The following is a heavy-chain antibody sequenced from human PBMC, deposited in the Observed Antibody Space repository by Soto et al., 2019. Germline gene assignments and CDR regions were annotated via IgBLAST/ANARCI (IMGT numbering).Heavy chain of an antibody. Sequence: PGGSLRLSCAASGFTFSSYSMNWVRQAPGKGLEWVSSISSSSSYIYHADSVKGRFTISRDNAKNSLYLQMNSLRAEDTAVYYCARDSVPIYSSSWYPYYYYYGMDVWGQGTTVTVSS. V-gene: IGHV3-21*01. CDR3: ARDSVPIYSSSWYPYYYYYGMDV. D-gene: IGHD6-13*01. CDR2: ISSSSSYI. J-gene: IGHJ6*02. CDR1: GFTFSSYS.